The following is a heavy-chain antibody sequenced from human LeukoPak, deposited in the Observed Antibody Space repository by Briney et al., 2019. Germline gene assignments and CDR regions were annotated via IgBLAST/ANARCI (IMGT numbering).Heavy chain of an antibody. CDR3: ARGTLWFGELFQH. D-gene: IGHD3-10*01. CDR2: MSPNSGNT. CDR1: GYTFTSYD. J-gene: IGHJ4*02. Sequence: VASVKVSCKASGYTFTSYDINWVRQATGQGLEWMGWMSPNSGNTGYAQKFQGRVTMTRNTSISTAYMELSSLRSEDTAVYYCARGTLWFGELFQHWGQGTLVTVSS. V-gene: IGHV1-8*01.